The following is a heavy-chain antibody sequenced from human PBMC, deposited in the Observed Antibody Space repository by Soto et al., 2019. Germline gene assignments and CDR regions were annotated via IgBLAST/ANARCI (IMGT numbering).Heavy chain of an antibody. CDR2: INIYSGDA. CDR3: ARALYYYDNSGLAY. CDR1: GYTFTSYG. J-gene: IGHJ4*02. D-gene: IGHD3-22*01. Sequence: QVRLEQSGPEVKKTGASVKVSCKASGYTFTSYGISWVRRAPGQGLEWMGWINIYSGDANYAQSFQDRVTMTRDTSTNTVYMEMRTLRSDDTAVYYCARALYYYDNSGLAYWGQGTLVTVSS. V-gene: IGHV1-18*01.